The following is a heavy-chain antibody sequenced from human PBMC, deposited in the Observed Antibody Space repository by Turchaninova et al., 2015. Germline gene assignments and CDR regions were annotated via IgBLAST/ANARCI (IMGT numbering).Heavy chain of an antibody. Sequence: EVQLVESGGGLVQPGGYLRLSCSASGFPFSRYAMHCVRQASGEGLDSVSAFSINGVRTANVYAGKCRFTIARENSRRKLDLQMSSRRADETAVYYCVKLRLDKYAGGELDYWGQGTLVTVSS. CDR3: VKLRLDKYAGGELDY. V-gene: IGHV3-64D*06. J-gene: IGHJ4*02. CDR2: FSINGVRT. CDR1: GFPFSRYA. D-gene: IGHD2-8*01.